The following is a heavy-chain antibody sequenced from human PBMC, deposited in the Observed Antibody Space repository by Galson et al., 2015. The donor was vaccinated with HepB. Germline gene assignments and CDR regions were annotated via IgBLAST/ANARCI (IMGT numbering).Heavy chain of an antibody. CDR1: GFAFSSYA. Sequence: SLRLSCAASGFAFSSYALHWVRQAPGKGLEWVAVILYDGSNKYYADSVKGRFTVSRDNSKNTLYLQMNSLRVDDTAVYYCARDDTPMGDGKGDYWGQGTLVTVSS. V-gene: IGHV3-30-3*01. J-gene: IGHJ4*02. D-gene: IGHD5-18*01. CDR2: ILYDGSNK. CDR3: ARDDTPMGDGKGDY.